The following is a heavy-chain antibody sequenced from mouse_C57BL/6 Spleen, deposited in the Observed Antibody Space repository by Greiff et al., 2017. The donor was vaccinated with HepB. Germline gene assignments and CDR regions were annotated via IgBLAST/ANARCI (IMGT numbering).Heavy chain of an antibody. Sequence: QVQLQQSGPELVKPGASVKISCKASGYAFSSSWMNWVKQRPGKGLEWIGRIYPGDGDTNYNGKFKGKATLTADKSSSTAYMQLSSLTSEDSAVYFCARRGDGYPYAMDYWGQGTSVTVSS. D-gene: IGHD2-3*01. CDR2: IYPGDGDT. CDR1: GYAFSSSW. J-gene: IGHJ4*01. CDR3: ARRGDGYPYAMDY. V-gene: IGHV1-82*01.